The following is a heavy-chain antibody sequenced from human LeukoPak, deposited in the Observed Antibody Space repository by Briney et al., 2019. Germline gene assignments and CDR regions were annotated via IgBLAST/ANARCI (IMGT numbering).Heavy chain of an antibody. J-gene: IGHJ4*02. V-gene: IGHV3-21*01. D-gene: IGHD1-1*01. Sequence: GGSLRLSCAASGFTFSSYNMNWVRQAPGKGLEWVSSITSSSSSIYYADSVKGRFTISRDNAKNSLYLQMNSLRAEDTAVYYCANTKQFEYWGQGTLVAVSS. CDR2: ITSSSSSI. CDR3: ANTKQFEY. CDR1: GFTFSSYN.